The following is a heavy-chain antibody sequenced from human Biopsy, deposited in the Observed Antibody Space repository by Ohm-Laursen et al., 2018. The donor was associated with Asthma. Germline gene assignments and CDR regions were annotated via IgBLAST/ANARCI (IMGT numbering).Heavy chain of an antibody. J-gene: IGHJ4*02. D-gene: IGHD1-26*01. V-gene: IGHV1-2*04. CDR3: ARAPYSDAIDS. Sequence: ASVKVSCKTSGFPFTAYYIHWVRQAPGQGLEWMGWISLNTGDANLAQKFRGWVTMTRDTSISTAYLVLSGLKSHDTAVYYCARAPYSDAIDSWGQGTLVAVSS. CDR2: ISLNTGDA. CDR1: GFPFTAYY.